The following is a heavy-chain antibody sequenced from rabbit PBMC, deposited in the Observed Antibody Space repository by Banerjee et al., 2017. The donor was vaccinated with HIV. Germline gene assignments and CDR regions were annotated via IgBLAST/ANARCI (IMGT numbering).Heavy chain of an antibody. Sequence: QSLEESGGDLVKPGASLTLTCKASGFDFSSNAMCWVRQAPGKGLEWIACIYAGSSGSTYYASWAKGRFTISKTSSTTVTLQMTSLTAADTATYFCARKWNLWGQGTLVTVS. J-gene: IGHJ4*01. D-gene: IGHD1-1*01. CDR1: GFDFSSNA. CDR2: IYAGSSGST. V-gene: IGHV1S40*01. CDR3: ARKWNL.